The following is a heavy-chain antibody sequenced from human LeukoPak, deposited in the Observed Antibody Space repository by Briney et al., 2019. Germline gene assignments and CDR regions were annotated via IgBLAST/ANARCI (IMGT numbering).Heavy chain of an antibody. CDR2: ISWNSGSI. CDR3: ARAVLALDY. D-gene: IGHD2-8*01. V-gene: IGHV3-9*01. Sequence: GGSLRLSCAASGFTFDDYAMHWVRQAPGKGLEWVSGISWNSGSIGYADSVKGRFTISRDNAKNTLYLQMNSLRAEDTAVYYCARAVLALDYWGQGTLVTVSS. CDR1: GFTFDDYA. J-gene: IGHJ4*02.